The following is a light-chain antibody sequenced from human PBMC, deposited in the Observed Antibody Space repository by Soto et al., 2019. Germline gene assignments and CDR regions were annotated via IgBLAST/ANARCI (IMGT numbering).Light chain of an antibody. CDR1: QSISSY. CDR3: QHYNSYSEA. CDR2: KAS. J-gene: IGKJ1*01. Sequence: DIQMTQSPSSLSASVGDRVTITCRASQSISSYLNLYQEKPGKAPKLLIYKASTLKSGVPSRFSGSGSGTEFTLTISSLQPDDFATYYCQHYNSYSEAFGQGTKVAIK. V-gene: IGKV1-5*03.